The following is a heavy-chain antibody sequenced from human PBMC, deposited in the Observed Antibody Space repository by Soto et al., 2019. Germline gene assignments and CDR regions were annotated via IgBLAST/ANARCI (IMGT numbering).Heavy chain of an antibody. J-gene: IGHJ4*02. Sequence: PSETLSLTCTVSGGSISSSSYYWGWIRQPPGKGLEWIGSIYYSGSTYYNPSLKSRVTLSVDTSMVQLPLRLSLVTAVDPAVDYFMFQYYYIWTGDYSGPEDYWVQGTLVTGAS. CDR2: IYYSGST. V-gene: IGHV4-39*01. D-gene: IGHD3-9*01. CDR1: GGSISSSSYY. CDR3: MFQYYYIWTGDYSGPEDY.